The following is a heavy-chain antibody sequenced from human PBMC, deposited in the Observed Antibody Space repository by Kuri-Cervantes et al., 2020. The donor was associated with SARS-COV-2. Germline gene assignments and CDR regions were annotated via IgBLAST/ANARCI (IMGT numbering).Heavy chain of an antibody. CDR2: MHHSGRT. CDR3: ARDPNANHNNWFDP. CDR1: GYSISSDYY. D-gene: IGHD4/OR15-4a*01. Sequence: SETLSLTCTVSGYSISSDYYWGWIRQPPGKGLEWIGSMHHSGRTYYNPSLKSRVTISVDTSKNQFSLKLSSVTAADTAVYYCARDPNANHNNWFDPWGQGTLVTVSS. V-gene: IGHV4-38-2*02. J-gene: IGHJ5*02.